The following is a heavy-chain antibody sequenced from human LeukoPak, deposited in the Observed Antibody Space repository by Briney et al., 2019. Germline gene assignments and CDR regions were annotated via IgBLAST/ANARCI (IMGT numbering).Heavy chain of an antibody. J-gene: IGHJ3*02. CDR1: GFTFSSYS. CDR2: ISSSSSYI. Sequence: GGFLRLSCAASGFTFSSYSMNWVRQAPGKGLEWVSSISSSSSYIYYADSVKGRFTISRDNAKNSLYLQMNSLRAEDTAVYYCARDRDSSSWYVGGAFDIWGQATMVTVSS. V-gene: IGHV3-21*01. CDR3: ARDRDSSSWYVGGAFDI. D-gene: IGHD6-13*01.